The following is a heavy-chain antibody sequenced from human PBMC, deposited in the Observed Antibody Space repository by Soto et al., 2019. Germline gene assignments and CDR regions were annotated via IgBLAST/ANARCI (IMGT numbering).Heavy chain of an antibody. CDR1: GDTFTNFG. D-gene: IGHD3-10*01. Sequence: HLVQSGPEVKKPGASITVSCKTSGDTFTNFGLSWVRQAPGQGLEWMGWIATYNSNRNYAQKFHSRLTLTTDTSTSTAYMELKSLRYDDTAVYYCATVLRGVVNWFDPWGQGTLVTVSS. CDR3: ATVLRGVVNWFDP. CDR2: IATYNSNR. V-gene: IGHV1-18*01. J-gene: IGHJ5*02.